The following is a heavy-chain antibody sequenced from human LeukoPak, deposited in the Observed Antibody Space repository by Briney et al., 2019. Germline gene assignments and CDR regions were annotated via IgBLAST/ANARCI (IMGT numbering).Heavy chain of an antibody. D-gene: IGHD6-13*01. CDR2: IYHSGST. J-gene: IGHJ4*02. V-gene: IGHV4-59*01. Sequence: TSETLSLTCTVSGDSISSYYWSWIRQPPGKGLEWIGYIYHSGSTNYNPSLKSRVTISADTSKDQFSLKLASVTAADTAVYYCATGYSSTWYYFDYWGQGTPVTVSS. CDR3: ATGYSSTWYYFDY. CDR1: GDSISSYY.